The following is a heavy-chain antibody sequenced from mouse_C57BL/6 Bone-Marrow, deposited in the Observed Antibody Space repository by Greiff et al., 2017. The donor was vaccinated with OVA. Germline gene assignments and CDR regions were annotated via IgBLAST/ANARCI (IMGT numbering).Heavy chain of an antibody. Sequence: VQLQQSGAELVKPGASVKVSCKASGYTFTSYWMHWVKQRPGQGLEWIGRIHPSDSDTNYTQKFKGKATLTVDKSSSTAYMQISSLTSEDTAVYYGAIHVSNHWYVDVWGTGTTVTVSS. CDR1: GYTFTSYW. CDR2: IHPSDSDT. J-gene: IGHJ1*03. CDR3: AIHVSNHWYVDV. V-gene: IGHV1-74*01. D-gene: IGHD2-5*01.